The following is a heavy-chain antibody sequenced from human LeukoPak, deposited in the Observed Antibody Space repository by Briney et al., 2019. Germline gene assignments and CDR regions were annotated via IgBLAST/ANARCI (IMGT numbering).Heavy chain of an antibody. CDR2: INHSGSA. D-gene: IGHD3-10*01. V-gene: IGHV4-34*01. Sequence: SETLSLTCGVSGSSFSGYYWSWIRQPPGKGLQWIAEINHSGSANYNPSLKSRVTISVDTSKNQFSLKLSSVTAADTAIYYCARLGFYYGSGSFMDVWGKGTTVTVSS. J-gene: IGHJ6*03. CDR1: GSSFSGYY. CDR3: ARLGFYYGSGSFMDV.